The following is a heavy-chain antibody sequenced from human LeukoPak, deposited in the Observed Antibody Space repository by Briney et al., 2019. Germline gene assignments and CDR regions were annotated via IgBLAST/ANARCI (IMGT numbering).Heavy chain of an antibody. J-gene: IGHJ5*02. D-gene: IGHD3-10*01. V-gene: IGHV4-31*03. CDR3: ARSNYYGSNWFDP. CDR2: IYYSGST. Sequence: SQTLSLTCTVSGGSISSGGYYWSWIRQHPGKGLEWIGYIYYSGSTYHNPSLKSRVTISVDTSKNQFSLKLSSVTAADTAVYYCARSNYYGSNWFDPWGQGTLVTVSS. CDR1: GGSISSGGYY.